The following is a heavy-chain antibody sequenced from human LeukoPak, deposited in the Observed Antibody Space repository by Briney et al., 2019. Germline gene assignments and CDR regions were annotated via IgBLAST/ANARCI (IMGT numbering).Heavy chain of an antibody. Sequence: GGSLRLSCAASGFTFSSYEMNWGRQAPGKGREWVSYISSSGSTIYYAASVKGRFTISRDNAKNSLYLQMNSLRAEDTAVYYCARAPSLRFLEWLSGGDYWGQGTLVTVSS. V-gene: IGHV3-48*03. CDR3: ARAPSLRFLEWLSGGDY. CDR2: ISSSGSTI. CDR1: GFTFSSYE. D-gene: IGHD3-3*01. J-gene: IGHJ4*02.